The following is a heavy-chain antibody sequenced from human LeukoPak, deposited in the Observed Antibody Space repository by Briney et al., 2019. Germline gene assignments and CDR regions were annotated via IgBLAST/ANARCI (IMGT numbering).Heavy chain of an antibody. V-gene: IGHV3-48*03. CDR1: GFTLSSYE. J-gene: IGHJ4*02. D-gene: IGHD3-9*01. Sequence: GGSLRLSCAASGFTLSSYEMNWVRQAPGKGLEWVSYISSSGSTIYYADSVKGRFTISRDNAKNSLYLQMNSLRAEDTAVYYCARQLRYFDWLLGGFDYWGQGALVTVSS. CDR3: ARQLRYFDWLLGGFDY. CDR2: ISSSGSTI.